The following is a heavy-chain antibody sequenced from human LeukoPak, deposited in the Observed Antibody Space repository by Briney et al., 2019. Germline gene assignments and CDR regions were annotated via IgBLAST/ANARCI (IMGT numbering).Heavy chain of an antibody. D-gene: IGHD3-22*01. Sequence: ASVKVSCKASGYTFTSYGITWVRQATGQGLEWMGWISVYNGDTNYAQKLQGRVTMTTETSTSTAYMELRSLRSNDTAVYYCASNTGSDSSGYAYWGQGTLVTVSS. CDR1: GYTFTSYG. J-gene: IGHJ4*02. CDR3: ASNTGSDSSGYAY. V-gene: IGHV1-18*01. CDR2: ISVYNGDT.